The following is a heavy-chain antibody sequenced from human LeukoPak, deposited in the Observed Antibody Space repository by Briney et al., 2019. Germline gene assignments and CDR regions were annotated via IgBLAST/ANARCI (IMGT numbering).Heavy chain of an antibody. V-gene: IGHV3-11*01. J-gene: IGHJ4*02. CDR3: AREHIVVVTAIPYFDY. CDR1: GFTFSDYY. CDR2: ISSSGSTI. Sequence: GGSLRLSCAASGFTFSDYYMSWIRQAPGKGLEWVSYISSSGSTIYYADSVKGRFTISRDNAKNSLYLQMNSLRAEDTAVYYCAREHIVVVTAIPYFDYWGQGTPVTVSS. D-gene: IGHD2-21*02.